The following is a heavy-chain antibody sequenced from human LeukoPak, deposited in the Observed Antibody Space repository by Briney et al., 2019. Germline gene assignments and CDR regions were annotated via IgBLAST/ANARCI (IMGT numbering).Heavy chain of an antibody. Sequence: GASVKVSCKASGYTFTSYDINWVRQATGQGLEWMGWMNPNSGNTGYAQKFQGRVTMTRNTSISTAYMELSSLRSEDTAVYYCARAYYYDSSGPHAFDIWGQGTMVTVSS. D-gene: IGHD3-22*01. CDR1: GYTFTSYD. J-gene: IGHJ3*02. V-gene: IGHV1-8*01. CDR3: ARAYYYDSSGPHAFDI. CDR2: MNPNSGNT.